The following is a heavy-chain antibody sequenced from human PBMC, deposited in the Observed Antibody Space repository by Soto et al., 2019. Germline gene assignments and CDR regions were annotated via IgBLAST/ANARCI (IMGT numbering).Heavy chain of an antibody. CDR3: ARDIQDIVVVPAAIGGYFDY. D-gene: IGHD2-2*01. V-gene: IGHV1-3*01. Sequence: ASVKVSCKASGYTFTIYAMHWVRQAPGQRLEWMGWINAGNGNTKYSQKFQGRVTITRDTSASTAYMELSSLRSEDTAVYYCARDIQDIVVVPAAIGGYFDYWGQGTLVTVSS. CDR1: GYTFTIYA. CDR2: INAGNGNT. J-gene: IGHJ4*02.